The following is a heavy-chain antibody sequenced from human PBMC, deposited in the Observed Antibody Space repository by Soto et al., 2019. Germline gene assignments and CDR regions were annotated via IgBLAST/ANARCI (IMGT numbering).Heavy chain of an antibody. Sequence: PGGSLRLSCAASGFTFSSYGMHWVRQAPGKGLEWVAVIWYDGSNKYYADSVKGRFTISRDNSKNTLYLQMNSLRAEDTAVYYCAREVNDILTGYYTPCGMDVWGQGTTVTVSS. D-gene: IGHD3-9*01. CDR1: GFTFSSYG. CDR3: AREVNDILTGYYTPCGMDV. J-gene: IGHJ6*02. CDR2: IWYDGSNK. V-gene: IGHV3-33*01.